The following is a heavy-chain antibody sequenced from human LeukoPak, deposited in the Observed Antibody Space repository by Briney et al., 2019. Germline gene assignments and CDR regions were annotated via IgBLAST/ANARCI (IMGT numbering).Heavy chain of an antibody. CDR1: GYGLSILS. CDR2: IDPQDGQT. J-gene: IGHJ4*02. D-gene: IGHD2-21*01. CDR3: ATHMDRTYYYFDF. V-gene: IGHV1-24*01. Sequence: ASVKVSCKISGYGLSILSIHWVLQSPGEGLQWVGGIDPQDGQTIYAQPFHGRATISEDTFSDTAYLELNSLRSEDTALYYCATHMDRTYYYFDFWGQGTLVIVSS.